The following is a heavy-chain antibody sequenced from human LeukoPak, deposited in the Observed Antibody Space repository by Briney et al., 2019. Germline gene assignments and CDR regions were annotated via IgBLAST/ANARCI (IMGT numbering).Heavy chain of an antibody. CDR3: ARDGGYGDYYYYYFDY. J-gene: IGHJ4*02. Sequence: ASVKVSCKASGYTFTGYYMHWVRQAPGQGLEWMGWINPNSGGTNYAQKFQGWVTMTRDTSISTAYMELSRLRSDGTAVYYCARDGGYGDYYYYYFDYWGQGTLVTVSS. V-gene: IGHV1-2*04. D-gene: IGHD4-17*01. CDR1: GYTFTGYY. CDR2: INPNSGGT.